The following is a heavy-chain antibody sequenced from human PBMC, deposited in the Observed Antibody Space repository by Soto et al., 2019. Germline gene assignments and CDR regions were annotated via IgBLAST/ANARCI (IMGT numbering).Heavy chain of an antibody. V-gene: IGHV3-21*01. CDR2: ISSSSSYI. Sequence: GALRLSCAASGFTFSSYSMNWVRQAPGKGLEWVSSISSSSSYIYYADSVKGRFTISRDNAKNSLYLQMNSLRAEDTAVYYCARVRATGPGDYWGQGTQVTVSS. J-gene: IGHJ4*02. CDR1: GFTFSSYS. D-gene: IGHD1-1*01. CDR3: ARVRATGPGDY.